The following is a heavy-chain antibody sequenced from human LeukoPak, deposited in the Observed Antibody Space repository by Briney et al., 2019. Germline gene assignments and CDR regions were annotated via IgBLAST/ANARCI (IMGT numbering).Heavy chain of an antibody. CDR1: AYTFTNYG. V-gene: IGHV1-18*01. J-gene: IGHJ4*02. CDR2: ISAYNGNT. CDR3: ARGGIGAAGLPHLDY. D-gene: IGHD6-13*01. Sequence: GASVKVSCKASAYTFTNYGISWVRQAPGRGLEWMGWISAYNGNTNYAQKLQGRVTMTTGTSTSTAYMELRSLRSDDTAVYYCARGGIGAAGLPHLDYWGQGTLVTVSS.